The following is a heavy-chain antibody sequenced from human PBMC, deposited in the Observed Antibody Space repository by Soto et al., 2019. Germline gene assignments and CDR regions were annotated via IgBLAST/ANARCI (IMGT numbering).Heavy chain of an antibody. CDR3: ARSDHYYYDSSGYWDY. J-gene: IGHJ4*02. CDR2: IYYSGST. Sequence: SETLSLTCTVSGGSISSYYWSWIRQPPGKGLEWIGYIYYSGSTNYNPSLKGRLTISVDTSKNQFSLKLSSVTAADTAVYYCARSDHYYYDSSGYWDYWGQGTLVTVS. D-gene: IGHD3-22*01. CDR1: GGSISSYY. V-gene: IGHV4-59*08.